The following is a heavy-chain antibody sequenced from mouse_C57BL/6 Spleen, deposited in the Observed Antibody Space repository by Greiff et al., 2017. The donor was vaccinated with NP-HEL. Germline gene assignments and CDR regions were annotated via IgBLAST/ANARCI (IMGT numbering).Heavy chain of an antibody. CDR3: ARKAWGSNYWFAY. J-gene: IGHJ3*01. D-gene: IGHD2-5*01. V-gene: IGHV1-26*01. CDR1: GYTFTDYY. Sequence: EVQLQQSGPELVKPGASVKISCKASGYTFTDYYMNWVKQSHGKSLEWIGDINPNNGGTSYNQKFKGKATLTVDKSSSTAYMELRSLTSEDSAVYYCARKAWGSNYWFAYWGQGTLVTVSA. CDR2: INPNNGGT.